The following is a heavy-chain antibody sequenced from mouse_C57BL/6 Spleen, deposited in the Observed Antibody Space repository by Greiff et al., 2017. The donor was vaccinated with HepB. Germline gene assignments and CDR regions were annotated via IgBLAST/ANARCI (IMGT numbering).Heavy chain of an antibody. V-gene: IGHV1-63*01. D-gene: IGHD2-12*01. CDR3: ARYDGGVFDY. CDR2: IYPGGGYT. Sequence: QVQLKESGAELVRPGTSVKMSCKASGYTFTNYWIGWAKQRPGHGLEWIGDIYPGGGYTNYNEKFKGKATLTADKSSSPAYMQFSSLTSEDSAIYDCARYDGGVFDYWGQGTTLTVSS. J-gene: IGHJ2*01. CDR1: GYTFTNYW.